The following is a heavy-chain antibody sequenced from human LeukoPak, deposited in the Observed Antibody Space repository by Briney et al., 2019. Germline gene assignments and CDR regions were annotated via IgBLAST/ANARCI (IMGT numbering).Heavy chain of an antibody. V-gene: IGHV3-74*01. CDR1: GFTLSRYW. D-gene: IGHD3-10*01. CDR3: ARGFLPASYGMDV. J-gene: IGHJ6*02. CDR2: INTDGNII. Sequence: GGSLRLSCAASGFTLSRYWMDWVRQAPGKGLVWVPHINTDGNIITYADSVKGRFTISRDNAKNTLYLQMNSLRAEDTAVYYCARGFLPASYGMDVWGQGTTVTVS.